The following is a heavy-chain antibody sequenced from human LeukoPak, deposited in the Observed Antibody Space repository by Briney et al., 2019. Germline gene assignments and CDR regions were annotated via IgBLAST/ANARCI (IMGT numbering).Heavy chain of an antibody. J-gene: IGHJ6*03. CDR3: AKHQRDIVVVPAGVGYYMDV. CDR2: ISGSGDST. D-gene: IGHD2-2*01. Sequence: GSLRLSCAASGFTFSSYAMSWVRQAPGKGLEWVSAISGSGDSTYYADSVKGRFTISRDNSKNTLYLQMNSLRAEDTAVYYCAKHQRDIVVVPAGVGYYMDVWGKGTTVTVSS. V-gene: IGHV3-23*01. CDR1: GFTFSSYA.